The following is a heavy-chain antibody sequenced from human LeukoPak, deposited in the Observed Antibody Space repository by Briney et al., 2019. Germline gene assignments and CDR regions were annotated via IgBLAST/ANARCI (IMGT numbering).Heavy chain of an antibody. CDR3: ARLSDRDPQHWFDP. D-gene: IGHD3-10*01. Sequence: PSETLSLTCAVSGASISNNKYFWAWIRQPPGKGLEWIGTVYYIATTFYNPSLKSRLTLSVDTSKNQFSLKLGSVTAADTSVYYCARLSDRDPQHWFDPWGQGILVTVSS. CDR1: GASISNNKYF. J-gene: IGHJ5*02. V-gene: IGHV4-39*01. CDR2: VYYIATT.